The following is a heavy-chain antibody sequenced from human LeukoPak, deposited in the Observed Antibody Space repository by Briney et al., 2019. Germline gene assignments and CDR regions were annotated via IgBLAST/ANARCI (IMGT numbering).Heavy chain of an antibody. CDR1: GGSISIYY. CDR2: IYYSGTT. V-gene: IGHV4-59*01. J-gene: IGHJ4*02. Sequence: EPSETLSLTCTVSGGSISIYYWSCLRQPPGEGREWIGYIYYSGTTNYIPSLKSRVTITVDTSNAEFSMKLSSARAADTDVYYCARGAYIAAAQYGYWGQGTLVTVSS. D-gene: IGHD6-13*01. CDR3: ARGAYIAAAQYGY.